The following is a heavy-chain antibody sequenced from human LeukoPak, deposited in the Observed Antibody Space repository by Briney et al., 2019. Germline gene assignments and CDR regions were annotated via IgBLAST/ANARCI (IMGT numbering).Heavy chain of an antibody. CDR2: ISGGGDST. Sequence: GGSLRLSCAASGFTFSSYGMSWVRQAPGKGLEWVSGISGGGDSTYYADSVKGWFTLSRDNPKNTLYLQMNSLTAEDTAVYYCAKFISARDYGHFSGRLFDYWGQGTLVTVSS. CDR3: AKFISARDYGHFSGRLFDY. CDR1: GFTFSSYG. J-gene: IGHJ4*02. V-gene: IGHV3-23*01. D-gene: IGHD4/OR15-4a*01.